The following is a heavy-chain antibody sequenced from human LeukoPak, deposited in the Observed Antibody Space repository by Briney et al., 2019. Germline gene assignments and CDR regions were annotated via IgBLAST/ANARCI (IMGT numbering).Heavy chain of an antibody. Sequence: PGRSLRLSCAASGFAFSNFAMHWVRQAPGKGLEWVAVVSYEGTIKYYSDSAKGRFTISRDNSNSLISLQTNNLTTEDTAVYYCAREKFDSWGQGTLVIVSP. V-gene: IGHV3-30*14. J-gene: IGHJ5*01. CDR2: VSYEGTIK. CDR3: AREKFDS. CDR1: GFAFSNFA.